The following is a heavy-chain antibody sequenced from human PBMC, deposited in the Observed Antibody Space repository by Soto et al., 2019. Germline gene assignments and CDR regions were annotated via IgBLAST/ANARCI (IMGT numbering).Heavy chain of an antibody. CDR2: ISGGGDRT. V-gene: IGHV3-23*01. Sequence: EGQLLESGGDLVQPGGSLRLSCAASGFTFTRYAVTWVRQAPEKGLEWVSTISGGGDRTYVADSVKVRFTISRDSSKNTVYLQMNRLRAEDTAIYYCAKAGCTTTSCFSSYYAMDVWGQGTTVTVSS. CDR3: AKAGCTTTSCFSSYYAMDV. D-gene: IGHD2-2*01. CDR1: GFTFTRYA. J-gene: IGHJ6*02.